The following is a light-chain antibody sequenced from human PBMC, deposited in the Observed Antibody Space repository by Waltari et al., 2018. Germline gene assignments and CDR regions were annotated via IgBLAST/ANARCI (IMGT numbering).Light chain of an antibody. V-gene: IGLV2-8*01. CDR1: SSDVGGYNY. CDR2: EVN. Sequence: QSALTQPPSASGSPGQSVTISCTGTSSDVGGYNYVSWYQPHQGKAPKLLISEVNKRPSGVPDRFSGSKSGNTASLTVSGLQADDEADYYCTSYAGSHNWVFGGGTKLTVL. CDR3: TSYAGSHNWV. J-gene: IGLJ2*01.